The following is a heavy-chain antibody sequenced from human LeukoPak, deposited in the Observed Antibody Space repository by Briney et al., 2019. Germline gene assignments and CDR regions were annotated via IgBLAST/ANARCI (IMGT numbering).Heavy chain of an antibody. D-gene: IGHD1-1*01. CDR2: ISTRDTFI. V-gene: IGHV3-21*01. Sequence: GGSLRLSCEASGFTFTTYSMTWVRQTPGEGLEWVSSISTRDTFINYADSVKGRFTISRDNAKNSLFLQMTSLRAEDTTMYYCARWKPRSDALDVWGKGTMVMVSS. J-gene: IGHJ3*01. CDR3: ARWKPRSDALDV. CDR1: GFTFTTYS.